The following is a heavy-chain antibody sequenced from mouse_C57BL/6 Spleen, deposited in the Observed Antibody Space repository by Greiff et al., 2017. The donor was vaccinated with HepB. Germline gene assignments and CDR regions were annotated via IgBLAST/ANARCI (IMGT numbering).Heavy chain of an antibody. V-gene: IGHV5-6*01. J-gene: IGHJ4*01. CDR1: GFTFSSYG. CDR3: ARGITTVVAPPMDY. Sequence: VQLKESGGDLVKPGGSLKLSCAASGFTFSSYGMSWVRQTPDKRLEWVATISSGGSYTYYPDSVKGRFTISRDNAKNTLYLQMSSLKSEDTAMYYCARGITTVVAPPMDYWGQGTSVTVSS. D-gene: IGHD1-1*01. CDR2: ISSGGSYT.